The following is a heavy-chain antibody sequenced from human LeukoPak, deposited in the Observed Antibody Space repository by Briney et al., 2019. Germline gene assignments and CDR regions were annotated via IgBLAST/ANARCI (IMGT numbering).Heavy chain of an antibody. D-gene: IGHD3-3*01. CDR1: GFTFSSYA. V-gene: IGHV3-64*01. J-gene: IGHJ4*02. CDR3: ARGGYYDFWSGYPLDY. CDR2: ISSNGGST. Sequence: GGSLRPSCAASGFTFSSYAMHWVRQAPGKGLEYVSAISSNGGSTYYANSVKGRFTISRDNSKNTLYLQMGSLRAEDMAVYYCARGGYYDFWSGYPLDYWGQGTLVTVSS.